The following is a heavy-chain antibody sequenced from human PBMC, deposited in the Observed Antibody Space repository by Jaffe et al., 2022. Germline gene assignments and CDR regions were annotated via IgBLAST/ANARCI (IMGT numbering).Heavy chain of an antibody. CDR1: GFTFSAYG. D-gene: IGHD2-21*02. CDR3: AKDPLAYCGGDCYSYRGKWFDP. J-gene: IGHJ5*02. V-gene: IGHV3-30*02. CDR2: IRYDGGNR. Sequence: QVQLVESGGGVVQPGGSLRLSCAASGFTFSAYGMHWVRQAPGKGLEWVAFIRYDGGNRYYADSVKGRFTISRDSSKNTLYLQMNSLRAEDTAVYYCAKDPLAYCGGDCYSYRGKWFDPWGQGTLVTVSS.